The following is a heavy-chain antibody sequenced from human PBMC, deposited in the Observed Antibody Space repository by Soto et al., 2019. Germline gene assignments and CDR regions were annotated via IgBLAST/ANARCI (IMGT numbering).Heavy chain of an antibody. J-gene: IGHJ6*02. CDR1: GFTFSNYD. Sequence: EVQLVESGGGLVQPGGSLRLSCAASGFTFSNYDMHWVRQVTGKGLEGVSGITTAGDTYYPGSVKGRFTISREKAKNALELQMNSLGAGDTAVYDCAGELHGGRYGMDVWGQGATVTVSS. D-gene: IGHD1-26*01. CDR2: ITTAGDT. V-gene: IGHV3-13*01. CDR3: AGELHGGRYGMDV.